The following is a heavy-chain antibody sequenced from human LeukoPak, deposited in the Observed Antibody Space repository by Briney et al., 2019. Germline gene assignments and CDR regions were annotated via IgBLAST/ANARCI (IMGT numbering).Heavy chain of an antibody. V-gene: IGHV1-2*02. CDR1: GYTFTGYY. Sequence: ASVKVSCKASGYTFTGYYMHWVRQAPGQGLEWMGWINPNSGGTNYAQKFQGRVTMTRDTSISTAYMELSRLRSDDTAVYYCASVLRFLEWFGNYYYYGMDVWGQGTTVTVSS. D-gene: IGHD3-3*01. J-gene: IGHJ6*02. CDR2: INPNSGGT. CDR3: ASVLRFLEWFGNYYYYGMDV.